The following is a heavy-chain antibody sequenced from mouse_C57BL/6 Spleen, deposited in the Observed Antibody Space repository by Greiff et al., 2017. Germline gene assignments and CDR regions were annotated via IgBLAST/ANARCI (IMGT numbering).Heavy chain of an antibody. J-gene: IGHJ4*01. Sequence: EVKLVESGPGLVKPSQSLSLTCSVTGYSITSGYYWNWIRQFPGNKLEWMGYISYDGSNNYNPSLKNRISITRDTSKNQFFLKLNSVTTEDTATYYCARDLYYSNSYAMDYWGQGTSVTVSS. D-gene: IGHD2-5*01. CDR3: ARDLYYSNSYAMDY. V-gene: IGHV3-6*01. CDR1: GYSITSGYY. CDR2: ISYDGSN.